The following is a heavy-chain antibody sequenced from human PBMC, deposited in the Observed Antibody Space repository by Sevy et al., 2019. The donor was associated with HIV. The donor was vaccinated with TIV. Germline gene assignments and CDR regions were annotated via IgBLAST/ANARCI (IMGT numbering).Heavy chain of an antibody. CDR3: ARDSAYCGGDCYWGLYYYYYGMDV. CDR2: IIPIFGTA. V-gene: IGHV1-69*13. J-gene: IGHJ6*02. Sequence: ASVKVSCKASGGTFSSYAISWVRQAPGQGLEWMGGIIPIFGTANYAQKFQGGVTITADESTSTAYMELSSLRSEDTAVYYCARDSAYCGGDCYWGLYYYYYGMDVWGQGTTVTVSS. D-gene: IGHD2-21*01. CDR1: GGTFSSYA.